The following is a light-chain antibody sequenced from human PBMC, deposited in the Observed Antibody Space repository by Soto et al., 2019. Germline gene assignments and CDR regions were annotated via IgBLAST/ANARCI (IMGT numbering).Light chain of an antibody. Sequence: EIVLTQSPATLSLSPGERATLSCRASQSVSSYLAWYQQKPGQAPRLLIYDASNRATGIPGRFSGSGSGTDFTLTISSLEPEDFDVYYCQKRGNWQWTLGPGTKVDIK. J-gene: IGKJ1*01. CDR1: QSVSSY. V-gene: IGKV3-11*01. CDR3: QKRGNWQWT. CDR2: DAS.